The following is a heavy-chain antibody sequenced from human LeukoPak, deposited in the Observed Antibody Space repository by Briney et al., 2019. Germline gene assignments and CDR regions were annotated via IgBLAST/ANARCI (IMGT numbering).Heavy chain of an antibody. Sequence: PGRSLRLSCVTSGFTFTSYGIHWVRQAPGKGLEWVAVISYDGKDKYYADSVKGRFTISRDNSKNTLYLQMNSLRAEDTAVYYCARDPRSFYYFDYWGQGTLVTVSS. CDR3: ARDPRSFYYFDY. CDR2: ISYDGKDK. D-gene: IGHD2/OR15-2a*01. J-gene: IGHJ4*02. CDR1: GFTFTSYG. V-gene: IGHV3-30*19.